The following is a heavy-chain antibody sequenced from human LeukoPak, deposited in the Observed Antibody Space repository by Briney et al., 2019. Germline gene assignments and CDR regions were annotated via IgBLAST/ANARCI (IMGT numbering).Heavy chain of an antibody. CDR3: ARDLKGSGYADY. CDR1: GGTFSSYA. J-gene: IGHJ4*02. V-gene: IGHV1-69*05. Sequence: GASVKVSCKASGGTFSSYAISWVRQAPGQGLEWMGRIIPIFGTANYAQKFQGRVTITTDESTSTAYMELSSLRSEDTAVYYCARDLKGSGYADYWGQGTLVTVSS. D-gene: IGHD5-12*01. CDR2: IIPIFGTA.